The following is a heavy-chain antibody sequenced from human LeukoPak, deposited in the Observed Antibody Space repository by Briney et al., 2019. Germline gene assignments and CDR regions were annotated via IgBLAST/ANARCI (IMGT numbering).Heavy chain of an antibody. CDR3: ARGYDFWSGTTHRSGFDP. V-gene: IGHV4-34*01. Sequence: SETLSLTCAVYGGSFSGYYWSWIRQPPGKGLEWIGEINHSGSTNYNPSLKSRVTISVDTSKNQFSLKLSSVTAADTAVYYCARGYDFWSGTTHRSGFDPWGQGTLVTVSS. D-gene: IGHD3-3*01. J-gene: IGHJ5*02. CDR2: INHSGST. CDR1: GGSFSGYY.